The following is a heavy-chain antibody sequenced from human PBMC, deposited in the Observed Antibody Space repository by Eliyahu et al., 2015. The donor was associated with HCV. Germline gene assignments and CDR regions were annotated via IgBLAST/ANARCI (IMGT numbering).Heavy chain of an antibody. CDR3: AKVSGDYDFWSGSQYYFDY. V-gene: IGHV3-23*01. CDR1: GFTFSSYA. J-gene: IGHJ4*02. Sequence: EVQLLESGGGLVQPGGSLRLSCAASGFTFSSYAMXWVRQAPGKGLGWVSAISGSGGSTYYADSVKGRFTISRDNSKNTLYLQMNSLRAEDTAVYYCAKVSGDYDFWSGSQYYFDYWGQGTLVTVSS. CDR2: ISGSGGST. D-gene: IGHD3-3*01.